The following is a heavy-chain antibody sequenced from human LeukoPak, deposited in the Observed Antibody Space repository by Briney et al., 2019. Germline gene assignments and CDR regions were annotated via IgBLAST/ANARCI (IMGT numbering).Heavy chain of an antibody. J-gene: IGHJ4*02. CDR3: ARDGGSGYCSGGSCSTIDY. V-gene: IGHV3-30*04. CDR1: GFTFRSYA. D-gene: IGHD2-15*01. CDR2: ISYDGGNK. Sequence: GGSLRLSCAASGFTFRSYAIHWVRQAPGKGLEWVAVISYDGGNKYYGDSVKGRFTISRDNSKNTLFLQMNSLKTEDTAVYYCARDGGSGYCSGGSCSTIDYWGQGTLVTVSS.